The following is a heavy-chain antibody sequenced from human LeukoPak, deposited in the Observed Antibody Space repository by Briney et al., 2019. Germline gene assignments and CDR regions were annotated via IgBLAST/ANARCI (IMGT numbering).Heavy chain of an antibody. CDR3: ARAPYDSGGYYDYYFDY. Sequence: SEILSLTCAVYGGSFSGYYWSWIRQPPGKGLEWIGEINHSGSTNYNPSLKSRVTISVDTSKNQFSLKLSSVTAADTAVYYCARAPYDSGGYYDYYFDYWGQGTLVTVSS. J-gene: IGHJ4*02. CDR1: GGSFSGYY. D-gene: IGHD3-22*01. CDR2: INHSGST. V-gene: IGHV4-34*01.